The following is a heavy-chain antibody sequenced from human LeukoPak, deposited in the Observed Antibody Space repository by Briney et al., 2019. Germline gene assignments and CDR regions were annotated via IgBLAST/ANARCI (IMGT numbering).Heavy chain of an antibody. CDR1: GFTFSIYA. J-gene: IGHJ6*03. V-gene: IGHV3-7*01. CDR2: IKGDGIET. Sequence: GGSLRLSCAAFGFTFSIYAMTWVRQAPGKGLEWVANIKGDGIETSYVDSVKGRFTISRDNAENSLYLQMNSLRVEDTAVYYCARPYGYYYYYMDVWGKGTTVTVSS. D-gene: IGHD3-10*01. CDR3: ARPYGYYYYYMDV.